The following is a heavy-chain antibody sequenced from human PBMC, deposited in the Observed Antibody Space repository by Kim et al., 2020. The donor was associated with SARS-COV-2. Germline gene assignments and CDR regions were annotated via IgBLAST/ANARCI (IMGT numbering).Heavy chain of an antibody. CDR1: GYPFSGSA. D-gene: IGHD4-17*01. CDR3: ARHTDYGDYDGY. V-gene: IGHV3-73*01. J-gene: IGHJ4*02. Sequence: GGSLRLSCAASGYPFSGSAVHWVRQASGKGLEWVGRIRSKFNRYATAYAASVQGRFAISRDDSKNTAYLQMNSLKTEDTAVYFCARHTDYGDYDGYWGQG. CDR2: IRSKFNRYAT.